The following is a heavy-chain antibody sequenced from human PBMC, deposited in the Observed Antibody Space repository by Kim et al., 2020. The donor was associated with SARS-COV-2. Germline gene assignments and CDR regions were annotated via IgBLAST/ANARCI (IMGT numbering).Heavy chain of an antibody. D-gene: IGHD1-26*01. J-gene: IGHJ6*02. CDR1: GGSISSYY. Sequence: SETLSLTCTVSGGSISSYYWSWIRQPPGKGLEWIGYIYYSGSTNYNPSLKSRVTISVDTSKNQFSLKLSSVTAADTAVYYCVRAGRELLAVDYYYYGMDVWGQGTTVTVSS. CDR2: IYYSGST. V-gene: IGHV4-59*13. CDR3: VRAGRELLAVDYYYYGMDV.